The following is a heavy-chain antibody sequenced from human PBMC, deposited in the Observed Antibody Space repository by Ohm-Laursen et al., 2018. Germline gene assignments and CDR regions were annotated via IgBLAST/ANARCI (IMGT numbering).Heavy chain of an antibody. J-gene: IGHJ4*02. CDR1: GFTFSDHY. Sequence: SLRLSCAASGFTFSDHYTDWVRQAPGKGLEWVGRTRNKANRYTTEFAASVKGRFTSSRDDSKNSLYLQMNSLKTEDTAVYYCARESRPGAPLDYWGQGTLVAVSS. V-gene: IGHV3-72*01. D-gene: IGHD1-26*01. CDR2: TRNKANRYTT. CDR3: ARESRPGAPLDY.